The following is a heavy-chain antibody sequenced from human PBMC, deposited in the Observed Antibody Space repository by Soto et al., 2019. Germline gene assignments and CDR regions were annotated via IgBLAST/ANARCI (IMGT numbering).Heavy chain of an antibody. CDR3: ARGRYHHDYGDRYYFDY. J-gene: IGHJ4*02. V-gene: IGHV4-34*01. Sequence: SETLSLTCAVYGGSFSGYYWSWIRQPPGKGLEWIGEINHSGSTNYNPSLKSRVTISVDTSKNQFSLKLSSVTAADTAVYYCARGRYHHDYGDRYYFDYWGQGTLVTVSS. D-gene: IGHD4-17*01. CDR2: INHSGST. CDR1: GGSFSGYY.